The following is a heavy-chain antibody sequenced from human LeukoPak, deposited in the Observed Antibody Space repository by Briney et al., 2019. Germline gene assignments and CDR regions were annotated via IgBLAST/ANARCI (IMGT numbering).Heavy chain of an antibody. J-gene: IGHJ4*02. CDR3: ASGSYVSRFDY. V-gene: IGHV7-4-1*02. Sequence: ASVKVSCKASGYTFTSYAMNWVRQAPGQGLEWMGWINTNTGNPTYAQGFTGRFVFSLDTSASTAYLQISSLKAEDTAVYYCASGSYVSRFDYWGQGTLVTVSS. CDR2: INTNTGNP. CDR1: GYTFTSYA. D-gene: IGHD1-26*01.